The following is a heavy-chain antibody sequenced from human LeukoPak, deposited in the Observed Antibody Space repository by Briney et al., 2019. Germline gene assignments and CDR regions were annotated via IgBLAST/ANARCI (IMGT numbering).Heavy chain of an antibody. D-gene: IGHD1-20*01. CDR2: MNPNSGNT. CDR3: ARDRESGYNWNYFDY. CDR1: GYTFTSYD. J-gene: IGHJ4*02. V-gene: IGHV1-8*01. Sequence: ASVKVSCKASGYTFTSYDINWVRQATGQGLEWMGWMNPNSGNTGYAQKFQGRVTMTRDTSISTAYMELSRLRSDDTAVYYCARDRESGYNWNYFDYWGQGTLVTVSS.